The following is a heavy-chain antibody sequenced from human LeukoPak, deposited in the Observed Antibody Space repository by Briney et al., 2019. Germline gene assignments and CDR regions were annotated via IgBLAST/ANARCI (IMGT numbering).Heavy chain of an antibody. J-gene: IGHJ4*02. CDR1: GFSLSTSGVG. CDR3: AHRPGRGIPAAH. V-gene: IGHV2-5*02. CDR2: VYWDGDK. D-gene: IGHD2-21*01. Sequence: ESGPTLVNPTQTLTLTCTFSGFSLSTSGVGVGWVRQPPGKALEWLALVYWDGDKRYSPSLNDRLTITKDTSKSQVVLTMTNMAPVDTATYYCAHRPGRGIPAAHWGQGTLVTVSS.